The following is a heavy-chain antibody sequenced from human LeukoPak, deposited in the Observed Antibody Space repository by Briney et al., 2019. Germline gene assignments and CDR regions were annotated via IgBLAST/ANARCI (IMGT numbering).Heavy chain of an antibody. V-gene: IGHV4-30-4*08. J-gene: IGHJ4*02. CDR3: ARVGVAAAGIVY. D-gene: IGHD6-13*01. CDR2: IETRGTP. CDR1: GGSIDSSDSF. Sequence: SETLSLTCNVSGGSIDSSDSFWGWIRQSPGKGLEWMGHIETRGTPHYSPTLKSRLTISIDTSKNQFSLHLRSVAAADTAVYYCARVGVAAAGIVYWGQGTLVTVSS.